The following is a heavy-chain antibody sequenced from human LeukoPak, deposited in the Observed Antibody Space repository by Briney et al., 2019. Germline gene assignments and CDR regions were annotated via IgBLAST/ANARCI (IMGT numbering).Heavy chain of an antibody. Sequence: GGSLRLSCAASGFTFSSYAVSWVRQAPGKGLEWVSAISGSGGSTYYADSVKGRFTISRDNSKNTLYLQMNSLRPEDTANCAKAVGYTNGPEWGQGTLVTVSS. CDR1: GFTFSSYA. J-gene: IGHJ4*02. CDR2: ISGSGGST. CDR3: AKAVGYTNGPE. V-gene: IGHV3-23*01. D-gene: IGHD5-18*01.